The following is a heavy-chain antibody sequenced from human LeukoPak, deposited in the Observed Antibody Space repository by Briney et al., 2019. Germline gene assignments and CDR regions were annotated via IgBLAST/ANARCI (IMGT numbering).Heavy chain of an antibody. J-gene: IGHJ5*02. D-gene: IGHD4-11*01. V-gene: IGHV3-30-3*01. CDR3: AREYSNYANWFDP. CDR1: GFTFSSYA. Sequence: GGSLRLSCAASGFTFSSYAMHWVRQAPGKGLEWVAVISYDGSNKYYADPVKGRFTISRDNSKNTLYLQMNSLRAEDTAVYYCAREYSNYANWFDPWGQGTLVTVSS. CDR2: ISYDGSNK.